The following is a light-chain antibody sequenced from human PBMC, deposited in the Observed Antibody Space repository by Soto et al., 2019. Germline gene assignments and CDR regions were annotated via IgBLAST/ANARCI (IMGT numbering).Light chain of an antibody. CDR1: QTVNTW. CDR2: DAS. CDR3: QQYNSYPWT. J-gene: IGKJ1*01. Sequence: GERVTITCRASQTVNTWLAWYQHKPGKAPKLLIYDASVLETGVPSRFSGFSSGTEFTLTISSLQPDDFATYFCQQYNSYPWTFGQGTKVDIK. V-gene: IGKV1-5*01.